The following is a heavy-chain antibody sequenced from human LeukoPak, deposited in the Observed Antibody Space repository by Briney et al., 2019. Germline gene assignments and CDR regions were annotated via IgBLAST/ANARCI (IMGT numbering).Heavy chain of an antibody. CDR1: GFTFSSYA. CDR2: ISYDGSNK. Sequence: GGSLRLSCAASGFTFSSYAMHWVRQAPGKGLEWVAVISYDGSNKYYADSVKGRFTISRGNSKNTLYLQMNSLRAEDTAVYYCARDVLASYDYWGQGTLVTVSS. V-gene: IGHV3-30*01. D-gene: IGHD4/OR15-4a*01. CDR3: ARDVLASYDY. J-gene: IGHJ4*02.